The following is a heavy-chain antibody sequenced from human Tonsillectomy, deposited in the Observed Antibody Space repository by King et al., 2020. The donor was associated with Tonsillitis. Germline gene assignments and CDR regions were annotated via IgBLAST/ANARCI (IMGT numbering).Heavy chain of an antibody. D-gene: IGHD3-22*01. CDR1: GGTFNIYA. CDR2: IIPIVGTP. V-gene: IGHV1-69*18. Sequence: QVQLVESGAEVKRPGSSVKVSCKVSGGTFNIYALNWVRQAPGQGLEWLGMIIPIVGTPNYAQRFQGRVAITADDSTTTGYMELSSLRSEDTALYFCAILPASGSNYRNNSGERNAYHYLDYWGQGTLVTVAS. J-gene: IGHJ4*02. CDR3: AILPASGSNYRNNSGERNAYHYLDY.